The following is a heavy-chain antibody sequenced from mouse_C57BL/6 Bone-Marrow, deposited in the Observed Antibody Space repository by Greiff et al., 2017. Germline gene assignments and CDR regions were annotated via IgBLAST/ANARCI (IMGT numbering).Heavy chain of an antibody. CDR3: SRQVTTVLATKYFDV. Sequence: EVHLVESGGGLVKPGGSLKLSCAASGFTFSSYTMSWVRQTPETRLQWVAAISGVGGNTYYPDSVKGRFTISRDNDKNILYLQMSSLRSEDTALYYCSRQVTTVLATKYFDVWGTGTTVTVSS. J-gene: IGHJ1*03. V-gene: IGHV5-9*01. D-gene: IGHD1-1*01. CDR2: ISGVGGNT. CDR1: GFTFSSYT.